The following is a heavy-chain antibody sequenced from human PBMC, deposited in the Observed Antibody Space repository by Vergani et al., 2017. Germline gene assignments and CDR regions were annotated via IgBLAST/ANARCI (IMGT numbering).Heavy chain of an antibody. CDR2: MYHSGST. V-gene: IGHV4-59*01. D-gene: IGHD3-10*01. CDR3: GRMADFYGLESRLLDL. J-gene: IGHJ5*02. CDR1: GGTMSGYF. Sequence: QVRLQESGPGLVKPSETLSPTCSVSGGTMSGYFWSWIRQTPGKELEWIGNMYHSGSTNYNPSLETRVTISGDTSKNQLYLALNSVAAADTAVYYCGRMADFYGLESRLLDLWGQGILVTVSS.